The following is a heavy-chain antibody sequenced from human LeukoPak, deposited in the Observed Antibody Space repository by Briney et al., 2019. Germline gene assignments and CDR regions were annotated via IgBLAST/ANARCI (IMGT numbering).Heavy chain of an antibody. D-gene: IGHD4-23*01. V-gene: IGHV3-74*01. J-gene: IGHJ3*02. CDR1: GFAFSTSW. CDR3: ARAVGGNIAIDT. CDR2: INSDGSST. Sequence: PGGSLRLSCAASGFAFSTSWMHWVRQGPGKGLVWVSRINSDGSSTTYADSVKGRFTISRDNAKNTLYLQMDSLRAEDTALYYCARAVGGNIAIDTWGQGTMVTVSS.